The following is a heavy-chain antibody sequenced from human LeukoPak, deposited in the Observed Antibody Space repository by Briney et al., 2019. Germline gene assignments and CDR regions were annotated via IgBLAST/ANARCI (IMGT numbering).Heavy chain of an antibody. CDR3: ARVGGRHYYYYMDV. CDR1: GGSISSGSYH. J-gene: IGHJ6*03. D-gene: IGHD3-10*01. Sequence: PSETLSLTCTVTGGSISSGSYHWSWIRQPAGKGLEWIGRIYTSGSINYNPSLKSRVTISVDTSKNQFSLKLSSVTAADTAVYYCARVGGRHYYYYMDVWGKGTTVTVSS. CDR2: IYTSGSI. V-gene: IGHV4-61*02.